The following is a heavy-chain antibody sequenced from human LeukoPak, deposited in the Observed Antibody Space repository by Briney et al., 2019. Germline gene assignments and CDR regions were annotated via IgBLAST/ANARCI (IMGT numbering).Heavy chain of an antibody. Sequence: SETLSLTCTVSGGSISSSSYYWGWIRQPPGKGLEWIGSIYYSGSTYYNPSLKGRVTISVDTSKNQFSLKLSSVTAADTAVYYCARLYCSGGSCPPDYWGQGTLVTVSS. CDR3: ARLYCSGGSCPPDY. CDR1: GGSISSSSYY. J-gene: IGHJ4*02. CDR2: IYYSGST. V-gene: IGHV4-39*01. D-gene: IGHD2-15*01.